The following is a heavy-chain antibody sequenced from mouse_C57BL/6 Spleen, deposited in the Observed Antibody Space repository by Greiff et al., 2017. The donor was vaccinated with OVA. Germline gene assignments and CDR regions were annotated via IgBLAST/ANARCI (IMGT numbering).Heavy chain of an antibody. Sequence: EVMLVESGGGLVKPGGSLKLSCAASGFTFSSYAMSWVRQTPEKRLEWVATISDGGSYTYYPDNVKGRFTISRDNAKNNLYLQMSHLKSEDTAMYYCARDSGVDYWGQGTTLTVSS. V-gene: IGHV5-4*01. CDR1: GFTFSSYA. D-gene: IGHD4-1*01. J-gene: IGHJ2*01. CDR2: ISDGGSYT. CDR3: ARDSGVDY.